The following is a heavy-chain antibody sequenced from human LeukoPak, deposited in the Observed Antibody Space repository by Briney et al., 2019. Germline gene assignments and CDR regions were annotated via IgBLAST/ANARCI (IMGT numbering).Heavy chain of an antibody. V-gene: IGHV3-7*01. CDR1: GFTFSSREW. J-gene: IGHJ6*03. CDR2: IKQDGSEK. CDR3: ARAQPYSGSYYRVYYYYYMDV. D-gene: IGHD1-26*01. Sequence: PGGSLRLSCVASGFTFSSREWMTWALQAPGKGLEWVANIKQDGSEKNYVDSVKGRFTISRDNAKDSLYLQMNSLRAEDTAVYYCARAQPYSGSYYRVYYYYYMDVWGKGTTVTIS.